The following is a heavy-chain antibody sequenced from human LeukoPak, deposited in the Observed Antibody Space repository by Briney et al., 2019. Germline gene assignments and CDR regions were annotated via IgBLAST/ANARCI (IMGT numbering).Heavy chain of an antibody. CDR2: INPNSGGK. CDR3: ARGFSSWYLSPYYLEY. CDR1: GYTFTGYY. Sequence: ASVKVSCKASGYTFTGYYIHWVRQVPGQALEWMGWINPNSGGKNYAQKFQGRVTMTRDTSITTAYMELSRLRSDDTAVYYCARGFSSWYLSPYYLEYCGQGTPVTVSS. J-gene: IGHJ4*02. V-gene: IGHV1-2*02. D-gene: IGHD6-13*01.